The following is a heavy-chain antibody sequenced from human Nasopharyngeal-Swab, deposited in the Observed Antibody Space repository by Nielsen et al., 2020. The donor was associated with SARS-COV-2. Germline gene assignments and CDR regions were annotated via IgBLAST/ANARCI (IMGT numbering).Heavy chain of an antibody. CDR3: ARTVPAAISGYYYYYMDV. J-gene: IGHJ6*03. V-gene: IGHV3-66*01. Sequence: GESLKISCAASGFTVSSHYMSWVRQPPGKGLEWVSVTYSGGSTYYADSVKGRFTISRDNSKNTLYLQMNSLRAEDTAVYYCARTVPAAISGYYYYYMDVWGKGTTVTVSS. CDR2: TYSGGST. CDR1: GFTVSSHY. D-gene: IGHD2-2*01.